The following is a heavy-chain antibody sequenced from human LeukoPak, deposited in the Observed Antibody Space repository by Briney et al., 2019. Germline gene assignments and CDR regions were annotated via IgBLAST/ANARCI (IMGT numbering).Heavy chain of an antibody. J-gene: IGHJ4*02. CDR2: ISSSGSTI. V-gene: IGHV3-48*03. CDR3: AKLGLLWFGTHDY. D-gene: IGHD3-10*01. Sequence: GGPLKPSWQASGSPFGSYERTWFRKAPGKGLEGFSYISSSGSTIYYADSVKGRFTISRDNSKNTLYLQMNSLRAEDTAVYYCAKLGLLWFGTHDYWGQGTLVTVSS. CDR1: GSPFGSYE.